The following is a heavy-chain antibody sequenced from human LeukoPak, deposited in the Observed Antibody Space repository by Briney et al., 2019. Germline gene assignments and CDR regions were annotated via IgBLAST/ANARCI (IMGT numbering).Heavy chain of an antibody. CDR1: GFTFSSYG. CDR3: ARGYCSGGSCYVYYYYGMDV. J-gene: IGHJ6*02. D-gene: IGHD2-15*01. V-gene: IGHV3-33*01. Sequence: GRSLRLSCAASGFTFSSYGMHWVRQAPGKGLEWVAVIWYDGSNKYYADSVKGRFTISRDNSKNTLYLQMNSLRVEDTAVYYCARGYCSGGSCYVYYYYGMDVWGQGTTVTVSS. CDR2: IWYDGSNK.